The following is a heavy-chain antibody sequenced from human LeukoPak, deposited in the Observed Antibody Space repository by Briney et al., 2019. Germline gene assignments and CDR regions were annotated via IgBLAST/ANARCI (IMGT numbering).Heavy chain of an antibody. CDR1: GGSISSYF. D-gene: IGHD3-22*01. Sequence: SETLSLTCSVSGGSISSYFWSWIRQPPGTGLEWIGYIYYSGSTNYNPSLRSRVTISLDTSTNQFSLKLNSVTAADTAVYYCARKPRGSESSGYYYYYYMDVWGKGTTVTVSS. CDR3: ARKPRGSESSGYYYYYYMDV. J-gene: IGHJ6*03. V-gene: IGHV4-59*01. CDR2: IYYSGST.